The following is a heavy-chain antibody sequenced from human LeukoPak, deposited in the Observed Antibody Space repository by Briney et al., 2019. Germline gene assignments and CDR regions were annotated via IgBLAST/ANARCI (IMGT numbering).Heavy chain of an antibody. CDR3: TRDGSGWSQDY. D-gene: IGHD6-19*01. J-gene: IGHJ4*02. CDR1: GDSVSSNSVA. V-gene: IGHV6-1*01. CDR2: TYYRSKWYN. Sequence: SQTFSLTCAISGDSVSSNSVAWNWISQSPSRGLEGLGRTYYRSKWYNDYAVSVKGRISVNPDTSKNQFSLQLNSVTPEDTAVYYCTRDGSGWSQDYWGQGTLVTVSS.